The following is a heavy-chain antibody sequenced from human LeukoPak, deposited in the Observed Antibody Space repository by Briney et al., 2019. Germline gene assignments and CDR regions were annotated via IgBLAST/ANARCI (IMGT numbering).Heavy chain of an antibody. CDR2: IYYSGST. Sequence: SQTLSLTCTVSGGSPSSGDYYWSWIRQPPGKGLEWIGYIYYSGSTYYNPSLKSRVTISVNTSKNQFSLKLSSVTAADTAVSYCARENTAGCGGSCYFDYWGQGTLVTVSS. J-gene: IGHJ4*02. D-gene: IGHD2-15*01. CDR3: ARENTAGCGGSCYFDY. CDR1: GGSPSSGDYY. V-gene: IGHV4-30-4*08.